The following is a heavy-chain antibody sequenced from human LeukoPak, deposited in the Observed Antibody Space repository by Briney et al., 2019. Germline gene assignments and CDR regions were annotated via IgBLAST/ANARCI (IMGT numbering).Heavy chain of an antibody. CDR1: GFTFSNYN. V-gene: IGHV3-21*01. CDR2: ITSSGTYI. CDR3: ARESDQLLSGMDV. D-gene: IGHD2-2*01. J-gene: IGHJ6*03. Sequence: GGSLRLSCAASGFTFSNYNMNWVRQAPGKTMEWVSSITSSGTYIFYADSVRGRFTISRDNAKNSLYLQMDSLGPEDTAVYYCARESDQLLSGMDVWGKGTTVTVSS.